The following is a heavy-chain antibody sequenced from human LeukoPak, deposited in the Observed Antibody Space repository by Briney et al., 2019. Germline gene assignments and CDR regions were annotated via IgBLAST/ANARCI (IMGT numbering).Heavy chain of an antibody. CDR3: ARTGVREYDYYDSSGYDFDY. J-gene: IGHJ4*02. V-gene: IGHV3-53*01. Sequence: PGGSLRLSCAASGFTVSSNYMSWVRQAPGKGLEWVSVIYSGGSTYYADSVKGRFTISRDNSKNTLYPQMNSLRAEDTAVYYCARTGVREYDYYDSSGYDFDYWGQGTLVTVSS. CDR2: IYSGGST. CDR1: GFTVSSNY. D-gene: IGHD3-22*01.